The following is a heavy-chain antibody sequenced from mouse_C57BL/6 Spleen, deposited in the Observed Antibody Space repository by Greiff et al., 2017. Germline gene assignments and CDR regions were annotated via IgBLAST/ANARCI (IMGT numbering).Heavy chain of an antibody. Sequence: QVQLQQPGAELVKPGASVKLSCKASGYTFTSYWMHWVKQRPGQGLEWIGMIHPNSGSTNYNEKFKSKATLTVDKSSSTAYMQLSSLTSEDSAVYYCARGGVYYGSSYGYFDVWGTGTTVTVSS. CDR3: ARGGVYYGSSYGYFDV. V-gene: IGHV1-64*01. CDR1: GYTFTSYW. J-gene: IGHJ1*03. D-gene: IGHD1-1*01. CDR2: IHPNSGST.